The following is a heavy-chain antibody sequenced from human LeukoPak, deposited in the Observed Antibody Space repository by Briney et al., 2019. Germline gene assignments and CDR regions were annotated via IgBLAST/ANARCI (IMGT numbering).Heavy chain of an antibody. CDR2: ISSSGSTI. CDR3: ASVLDYDFWSGLLHC. Sequence: GGSLRLSCAASGFTFSDYYMSWIRQAPGKGLEWVSYISSSGSTIYYADSVKGRFTISRDNAKNTLYLQMNSLRVEDTAVYFCASVLDYDFWSGLLHCWGQGTLVTVSS. CDR1: GFTFSDYY. V-gene: IGHV3-11*04. D-gene: IGHD3-3*01. J-gene: IGHJ4*02.